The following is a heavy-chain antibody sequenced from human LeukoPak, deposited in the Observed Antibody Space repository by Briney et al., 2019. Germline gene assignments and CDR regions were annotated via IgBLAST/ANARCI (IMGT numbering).Heavy chain of an antibody. CDR3: AKVPRIVVVPAALYFDY. CDR2: ISGGGGST. Sequence: GGSLRLSCAASGFTFSSYAMSWVRQAPGKGLEWVSAISGGGGSTYYADSVKGRFTISRDNSKNTLYLQMNSLRAEDTAVYYCAKVPRIVVVPAALYFDYWGQGTLVTVSS. CDR1: GFTFSSYA. V-gene: IGHV3-23*01. J-gene: IGHJ4*02. D-gene: IGHD2-2*01.